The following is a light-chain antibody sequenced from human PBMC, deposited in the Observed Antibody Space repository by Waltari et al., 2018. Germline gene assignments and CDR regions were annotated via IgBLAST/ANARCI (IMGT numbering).Light chain of an antibody. CDR3: QQYGNTPFT. J-gene: IGKJ5*01. CDR2: DTS. V-gene: IGKV3-20*01. Sequence: EIVLTQSPGTLSLSPGERATLSCRASQSVRSNYLAWYQQKPGQAPSLLIYDTSNRATGIPDRFSGSGSGTDFTLIISRLVPEDFALYYCQQYGNTPFTFGQGTRLDIK. CDR1: QSVRSNY.